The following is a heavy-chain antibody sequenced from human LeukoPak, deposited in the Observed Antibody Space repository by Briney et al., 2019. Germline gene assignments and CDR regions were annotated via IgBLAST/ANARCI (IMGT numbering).Heavy chain of an antibody. CDR1: GGTFSSYA. V-gene: IGHV1-69*13. Sequence: SVKVSCKASGGTFSSYAISWVRQAPGQGLEWMGGIIPIFGTANYAQKFQGRVTITADESTSTAHMELSSLRAEDTAVYYCARHRSGGSQDDAFDIWGQGTMVTVSS. CDR3: ARHRSGGSQDDAFDI. CDR2: IIPIFGTA. J-gene: IGHJ3*02. D-gene: IGHD2-15*01.